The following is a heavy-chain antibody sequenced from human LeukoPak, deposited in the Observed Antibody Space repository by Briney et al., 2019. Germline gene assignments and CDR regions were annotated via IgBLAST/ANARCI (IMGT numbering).Heavy chain of an antibody. CDR1: GYSISTGYY. J-gene: IGHJ4*02. D-gene: IGHD1-26*01. Sequence: TASETLSLTCTVSGYSISTGYYWDWIRQPPGKGLEWIGTFYHGGSTYYNPSLKSRVTISVDTSKNQFSLNLTSVTAADTAVYYCARDRDGGSYRNFDYWGQGTLVTVSS. CDR3: ARDRDGGSYRNFDY. V-gene: IGHV4-38-2*02. CDR2: FYHGGST.